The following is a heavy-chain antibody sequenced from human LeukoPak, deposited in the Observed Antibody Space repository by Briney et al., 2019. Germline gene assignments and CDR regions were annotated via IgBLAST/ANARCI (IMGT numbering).Heavy chain of an antibody. J-gene: IGHJ4*02. Sequence: GGSLRLSCAASGFTFSSYAMRWVRQAPGKGLEWVASIREDGSEKTSVDSVKGRFTISRDNAKNSLYLQMDSLRAEDTAVYYCARGPTNGQAFDYWGQGTLVSVSS. CDR2: IREDGSEK. D-gene: IGHD2-8*01. CDR1: GFTFSSYA. V-gene: IGHV3-7*01. CDR3: ARGPTNGQAFDY.